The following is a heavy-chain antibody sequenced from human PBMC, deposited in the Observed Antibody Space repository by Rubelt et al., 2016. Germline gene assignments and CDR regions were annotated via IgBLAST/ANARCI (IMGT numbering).Heavy chain of an antibody. J-gene: IGHJ4*02. D-gene: IGHD7-27*01. CDR2: IYSGGST. Sequence: EVQLVESGGGLIHPGGSLTLSCAASGFSVSSHYMTWVRQAPGKGLEWVSVIYSGGSTYYADSVKGRFTISRDNSKNTLYLQMNSLRAKDTAVYYCARNWGFDYWGQGTLVTVSS. V-gene: IGHV3-53*01. CDR1: GFSVSSHY. CDR3: ARNWGFDY.